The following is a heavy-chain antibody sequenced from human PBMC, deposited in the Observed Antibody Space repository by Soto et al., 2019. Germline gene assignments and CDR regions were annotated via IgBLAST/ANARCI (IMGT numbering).Heavy chain of an antibody. Sequence: GGSLRLSCAASGFTFSSYGMHWVRQAPGKGLEWVAVISYDGSNKYYADSVKGRFTISRDNSKNTLYLQMNSLRAEDTAVYYCAKEYPPKDGFPSQFDYWGQGTLVTVSS. J-gene: IGHJ4*02. D-gene: IGHD3-10*01. V-gene: IGHV3-30*18. CDR1: GFTFSSYG. CDR2: ISYDGSNK. CDR3: AKEYPPKDGFPSQFDY.